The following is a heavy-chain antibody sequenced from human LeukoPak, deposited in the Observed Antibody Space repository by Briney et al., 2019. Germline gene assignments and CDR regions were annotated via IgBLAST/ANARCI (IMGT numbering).Heavy chain of an antibody. CDR1: GGSISSSSYY. CDR3: ARGAPGARHAFDI. CDR2: IYYSGST. J-gene: IGHJ3*02. V-gene: IGHV4-39*07. Sequence: SETLSLTCTVSGGSISSSSYYWGWIRQPPGKGLEWIGSIYYSGSTYYNPSLKSRVTISVDTSKNQFSLKLSSVTAADTAVYYCARGAPGARHAFDIWGQGTMVTVSS. D-gene: IGHD3-10*01.